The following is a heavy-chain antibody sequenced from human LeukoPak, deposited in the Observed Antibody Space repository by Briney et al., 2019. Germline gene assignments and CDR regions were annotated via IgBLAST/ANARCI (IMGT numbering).Heavy chain of an antibody. CDR1: GGSISSYY. V-gene: IGHV4-59*01. J-gene: IGHJ5*02. Sequence: PSETLSLTCTVSGGSISSYYWSWIRQSPGKGLEWIGYVYYSGSTNYNPSLKSRVTISVDTSKNQFSLKLSSVTAADTAVYYCAREARYYDSSGYYSQGVWFDPWGQGTLVTVSS. D-gene: IGHD3-22*01. CDR3: AREARYYDSSGYYSQGVWFDP. CDR2: VYYSGST.